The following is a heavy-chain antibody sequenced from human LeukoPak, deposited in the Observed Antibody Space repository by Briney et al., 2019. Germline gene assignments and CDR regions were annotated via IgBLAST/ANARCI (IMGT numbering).Heavy chain of an antibody. CDR1: GYTFNTYG. CDR3: ARGPHERSGNPDD. J-gene: IGHJ4*02. CDR2: ISPYNGNT. D-gene: IGHD4-23*01. V-gene: IGHV1-18*01. Sequence: ASVKVSCKPSGYTFNTYGITWVRQAPGQGLEWMGWISPYNGNTNYAQKFQGRVTMTTDTSTSTAYMELRSLRSDDTAVYYCARGPHERSGNPDDWGQGTLVTVSS.